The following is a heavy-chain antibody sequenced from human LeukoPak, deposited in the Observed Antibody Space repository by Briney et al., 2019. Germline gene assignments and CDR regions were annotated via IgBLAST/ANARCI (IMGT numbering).Heavy chain of an antibody. Sequence: GGTLRLSCAASGFTFSSYGMSWVRQAPGKGLEWVSVIYSGGSIYYADSVKGRFTISRDNSKNTLYLQMNSLRAEDTAVYYCARHFCSSTSCSNWGQGTLVTVSS. CDR2: IYSGGSI. D-gene: IGHD2-2*01. CDR1: GFTFSSYG. V-gene: IGHV3-66*04. CDR3: ARHFCSSTSCSN. J-gene: IGHJ4*02.